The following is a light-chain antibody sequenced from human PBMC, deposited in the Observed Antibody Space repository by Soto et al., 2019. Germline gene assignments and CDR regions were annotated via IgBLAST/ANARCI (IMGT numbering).Light chain of an antibody. Sequence: QSALPQPASVSGSPGQAITISCTGTSSDVGGYNYVSWYQQHPGKAPKLMIYEVSNRPSGVSNRFSGSKSGNTASLTISGRQAEDEADYYCSSYTTISTLEVFGGGTKLTVL. J-gene: IGLJ3*02. CDR3: SSYTTISTLEV. CDR2: EVS. V-gene: IGLV2-14*01. CDR1: SSDVGGYNY.